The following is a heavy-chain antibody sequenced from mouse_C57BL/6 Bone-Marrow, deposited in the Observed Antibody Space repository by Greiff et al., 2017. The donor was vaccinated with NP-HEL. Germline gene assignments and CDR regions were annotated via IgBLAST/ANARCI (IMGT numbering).Heavy chain of an antibody. CDR2: INPNYGTT. CDR3: VITGNYYAMDY. Sequence: VQLQQSGPELVKPGASVKISCKASGYSFTDYNLNWVKQSNGKSLEWIGVINPNYGTTSYNQKFKGKSTLTVDKASSPAYMQLSSLTSEDSAVYYCVITGNYYAMDYWGQGTSVTVTS. J-gene: IGHJ4*01. D-gene: IGHD4-1*01. V-gene: IGHV1-39*01. CDR1: GYSFTDYN.